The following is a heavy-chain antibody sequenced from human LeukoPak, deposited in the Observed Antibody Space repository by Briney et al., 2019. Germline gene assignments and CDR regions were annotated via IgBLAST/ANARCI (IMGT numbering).Heavy chain of an antibody. D-gene: IGHD2-15*01. Sequence: SETLSLTCTVSGGSISSSSYYWVWIRQPPGKGLEWIGSIYYSGSTYYNPSLKSRVTISVDTSKNQFSLKLSSVTAADTAVYYCARRYCSGGSCYGVRVYYFDYWGQGTLVTVSS. CDR2: IYYSGST. CDR1: GGSISSSSYY. CDR3: ARRYCSGGSCYGVRVYYFDY. V-gene: IGHV4-39*07. J-gene: IGHJ4*02.